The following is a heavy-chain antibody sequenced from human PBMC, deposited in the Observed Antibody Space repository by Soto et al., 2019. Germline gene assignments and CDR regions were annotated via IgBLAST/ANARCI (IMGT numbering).Heavy chain of an antibody. V-gene: IGHV3-23*01. J-gene: IGHJ4*02. CDR3: AKFVAETVGSSDWPWCFHY. Sequence: EVQLLESGGGLVQPGGSLRVSCAASGFTFSSYAMSWVRQAPGKGLEWVSAFSGSGATTYYADSVKGRFTISRDHSESTLSMQMNRLRVEGRAIYYGAKFVAETVGSSDWPWCFHYWGQGTLVTGFS. D-gene: IGHD6-25*01. CDR2: FSGSGATT. CDR1: GFTFSSYA.